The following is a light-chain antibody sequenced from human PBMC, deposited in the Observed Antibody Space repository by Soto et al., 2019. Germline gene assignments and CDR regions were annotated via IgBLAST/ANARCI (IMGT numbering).Light chain of an antibody. CDR1: QSVISY. Sequence: EIVLTQSPATLSLSPGERATLSCRASQSVISYLAWYQQKPGQAPRLLIYDASNRATGIPARFSGSGSGTDFTLTISSLEPEDFAVYYCQPRSNWPPYTFGQGTKLEIK. CDR2: DAS. CDR3: QPRSNWPPYT. V-gene: IGKV3-11*01. J-gene: IGKJ2*01.